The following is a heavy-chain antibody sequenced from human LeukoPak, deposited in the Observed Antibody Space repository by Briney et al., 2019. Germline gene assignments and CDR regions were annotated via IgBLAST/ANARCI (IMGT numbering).Heavy chain of an antibody. CDR1: GYALTELS. CDR2: FDPEDGET. J-gene: IGHJ6*02. CDR3: AVSLTTGGYYGMDV. Sequence: ASVKVSCKVSGYALTELSLHWVRQAPGKGLEWMGRFDPEDGETIYARKFQGRVTMTEDTSTDTAYMELSSLRSEDTAVYFCAVSLTTGGYYGMDVWGQGTTVTVSS. V-gene: IGHV1-24*01. D-gene: IGHD1-1*01.